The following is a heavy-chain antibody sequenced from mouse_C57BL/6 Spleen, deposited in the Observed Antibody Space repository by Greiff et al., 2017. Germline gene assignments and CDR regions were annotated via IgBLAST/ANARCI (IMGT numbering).Heavy chain of an antibody. CDR1: GYSITSGYY. J-gene: IGHJ4*01. CDR2: ISYDGSN. V-gene: IGHV3-6*01. CDR3: ARETVGGDY. Sequence: ESGPGLVKPSQSLSLTCSVTGYSITSGYYWNWIRQFPGNKLEWMGYISYDGSNNYNPSLKNRIAITRDTSKNQFFLKLNSVTTEDTATYYCARETVGGDYWGQGTSVTVSS. D-gene: IGHD1-1*01.